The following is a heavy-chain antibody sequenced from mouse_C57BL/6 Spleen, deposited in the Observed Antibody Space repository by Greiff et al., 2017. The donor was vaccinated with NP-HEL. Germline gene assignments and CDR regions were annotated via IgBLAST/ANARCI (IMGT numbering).Heavy chain of an antibody. J-gene: IGHJ4*01. D-gene: IGHD2-1*01. CDR2: INPNYGTT. CDR3: ARPHYYCNYDYAMDY. Sequence: VQLKQSGPELVKPGASVKISCKASGYSFTDYNMNWVKQSNGKGLEWIGVINPNYGTTSYNQKFKGKATLTADQSSSTAYMQLNSLTSEDSAVYYCARPHYYCNYDYAMDYWGQGTSVTVSS. CDR1: GYSFTDYN. V-gene: IGHV1-39*01.